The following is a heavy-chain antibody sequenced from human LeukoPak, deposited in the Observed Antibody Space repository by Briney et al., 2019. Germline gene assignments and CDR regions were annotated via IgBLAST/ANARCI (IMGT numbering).Heavy chain of an antibody. J-gene: IGHJ3*02. D-gene: IGHD2-2*01. CDR3: ARVGCSSTSCYAGNAFDI. Sequence: GASVKVSCKASGYTFTSYYMHWVRRAPGQGLEWMGIINPSGGSTSYAQKFQGRVTMTRDMSTSTVYMELSSLRSEDTAVYYCARVGCSSTSCYAGNAFDIWGQGTMVTVSS. V-gene: IGHV1-46*01. CDR1: GYTFTSYY. CDR2: INPSGGST.